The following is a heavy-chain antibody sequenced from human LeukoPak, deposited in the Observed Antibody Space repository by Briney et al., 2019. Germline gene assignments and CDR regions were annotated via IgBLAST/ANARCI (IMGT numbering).Heavy chain of an antibody. CDR2: INPNSGGT. CDR3: ARDTYYYDSSGYYWQPKNKNWLDP. Sequence: ASVKVSCKASGYTFTGYYMHWVRQAPGQGLEWMGWINPNSGGTNYAQKFQGRVTMTRDTSISTAYMELSRLRSDDTAVYYCARDTYYYDSSGYYWQPKNKNWLDPWGQGTLVTVSS. J-gene: IGHJ5*02. CDR1: GYTFTGYY. V-gene: IGHV1-2*02. D-gene: IGHD3-22*01.